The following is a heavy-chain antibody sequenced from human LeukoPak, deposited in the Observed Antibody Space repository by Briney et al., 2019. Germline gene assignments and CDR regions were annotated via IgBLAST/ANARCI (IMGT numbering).Heavy chain of an antibody. CDR1: GGSFSGYY. V-gene: IGHV4-34*01. CDR2: INHSGST. D-gene: IGHD2-15*01. Sequence: SETLSLTCAVYGGSFSGYYWSWICQPPGKGLEWIGEINHSGSTNYNPSLKSRVTISVDTSKNQFSLKLSSVTAADTAVYYCASSVAEYLYYFDYWGQGTLVTVSS. CDR3: ASSVAEYLYYFDY. J-gene: IGHJ4*02.